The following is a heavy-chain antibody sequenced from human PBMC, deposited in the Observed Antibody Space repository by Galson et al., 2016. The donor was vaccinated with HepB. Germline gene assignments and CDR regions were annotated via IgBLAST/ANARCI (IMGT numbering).Heavy chain of an antibody. CDR3: ARRVGA. Sequence: SVKVSCKASGDTFSSYTINWVRQAPGQGLEWMGGIIPLFGTANYAQKFQDRVTITADESTSTAYMELSSVRFEDTAVYYCARRVGAWGQGTLVTVSS. D-gene: IGHD1-26*01. J-gene: IGHJ4*02. CDR1: GDTFSSYT. CDR2: IIPLFGTA. V-gene: IGHV1-69*13.